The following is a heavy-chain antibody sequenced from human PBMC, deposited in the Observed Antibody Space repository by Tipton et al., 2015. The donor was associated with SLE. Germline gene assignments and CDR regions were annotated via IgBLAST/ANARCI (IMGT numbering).Heavy chain of an antibody. CDR3: ARDMVIAPG. CDR2: IGSSTTSI. V-gene: IGHV3-48*01. Sequence: SLRLSCAASGFTFSIYSMNWVRQAPGKGLEWVSYIGSSTTSIYYADSVKGRFTISRDNAKNSLYLQMNSLRAEDTALYYCARDMVIAPGWGQGTLVTVSS. J-gene: IGHJ4*02. D-gene: IGHD2-21*01. CDR1: GFTFSIYS.